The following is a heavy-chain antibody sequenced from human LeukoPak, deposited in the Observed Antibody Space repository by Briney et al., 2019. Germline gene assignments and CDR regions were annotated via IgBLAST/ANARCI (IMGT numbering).Heavy chain of an antibody. Sequence: ASVKVSCKASGYTFTSYDINWVRQSTGQGLEWMGWMNPNSGNTGYAQKFQGRVTMTRNTSISTAYMELSSLRSEDTAVYYCARGGRIVGATASDYWGQGTLVTVSS. CDR1: GYTFTSYD. CDR2: MNPNSGNT. CDR3: ARGGRIVGATASDY. V-gene: IGHV1-8*01. D-gene: IGHD1-26*01. J-gene: IGHJ4*02.